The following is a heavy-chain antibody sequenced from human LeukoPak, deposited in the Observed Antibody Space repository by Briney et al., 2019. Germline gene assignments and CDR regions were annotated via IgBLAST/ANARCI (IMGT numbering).Heavy chain of an antibody. CDR2: INQAGGEK. J-gene: IGHJ4*02. V-gene: IGHV3-7*01. Sequence: GGSLRLSCAASGFTFSGYWMNWVRQAPGKGLEWVANINQAGGEKYYADSVKGRFTISRDNAMNSLYLQMNSLRAEDTAVYYCATGRSCATCYLPDYWGQGTLVTVSS. CDR3: ATGRSCATCYLPDY. D-gene: IGHD2-2*01. CDR1: GFTFSGYW.